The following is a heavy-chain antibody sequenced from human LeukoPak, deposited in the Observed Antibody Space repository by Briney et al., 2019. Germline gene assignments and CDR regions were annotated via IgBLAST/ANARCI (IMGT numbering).Heavy chain of an antibody. D-gene: IGHD6-13*01. CDR2: IYHSGST. Sequence: PSETLSLTCAVSGGSISSSNWWSWVRQPPGKGLEWIGEIYHSGSTNYNPSLKSRVTISLDTSKNQFSLKVTSVTAADTAVYYCARLGSPTFSQLVPYDQYYFDYWGQGTLVTVSS. CDR3: ARLGSPTFSQLVPYDQYYFDY. CDR1: GGSISSSNW. V-gene: IGHV4-4*02. J-gene: IGHJ4*02.